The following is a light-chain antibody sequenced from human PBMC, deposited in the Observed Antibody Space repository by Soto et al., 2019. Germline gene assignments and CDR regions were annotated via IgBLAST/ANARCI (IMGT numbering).Light chain of an antibody. CDR3: QQRSNWPLIT. CDR1: QSVSSY. V-gene: IGKV3-11*01. CDR2: DAS. Sequence: EIVLTKSPATLSLSPGESATLSCRASQSVSSYLAWYQQKPGQAPRLLVYDASNRAPGIPARFSGSGSGTDFTLTISNLEPEDFAVYYCQQRSNWPLITFGPGTKVDIK. J-gene: IGKJ3*01.